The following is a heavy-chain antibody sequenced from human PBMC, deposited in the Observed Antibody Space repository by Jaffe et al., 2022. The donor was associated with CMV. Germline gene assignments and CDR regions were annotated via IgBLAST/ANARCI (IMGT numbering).Heavy chain of an antibody. CDR1: GGSISSYY. D-gene: IGHD6-13*01. J-gene: IGHJ4*02. CDR2: IYYSGST. V-gene: IGHV4-59*08. Sequence: QVQLQESGPGLVKPSETLSLTCTVSGGSISSYYWSWIRQPPGKGLEWIGYIYYSGSTNYNPSLKSRVTISVDTSKNQFSLKLSSVTAADTAVYYCARLGIQQPTTGDYWGQGTLVTVSS. CDR3: ARLGIQQPTTGDY.